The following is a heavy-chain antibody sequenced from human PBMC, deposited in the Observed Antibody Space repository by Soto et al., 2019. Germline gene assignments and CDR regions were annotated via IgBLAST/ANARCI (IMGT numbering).Heavy chain of an antibody. Sequence: ESGGGLVPPGGSLRLSCAASGFTFSSYSMNWVRQAPGKGLEWVSYIRSGSTTMYYADSVKGRFTISRDNVRNSLYLQMNSLRAEDTAVFYCARVRRPAVNSDYYYYMDVWGKGTTVTVSS. CDR3: ARVRRPAVNSDYYYYMDV. CDR2: IRSGSTTM. J-gene: IGHJ6*03. D-gene: IGHD2-2*01. CDR1: GFTFSSYS. V-gene: IGHV3-48*01.